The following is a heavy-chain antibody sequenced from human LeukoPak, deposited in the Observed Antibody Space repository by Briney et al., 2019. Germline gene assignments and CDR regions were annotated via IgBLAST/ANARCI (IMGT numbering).Heavy chain of an antibody. D-gene: IGHD6-13*01. Sequence: ASVKVSCKASGYTFTSYYMHWVRQAPGQGLEWMGIINPSGGSTSYAQKFQGRVTMTRDTSTSTVYMELSSLGSEDTAVYYCARAPSTIAAAGNFDYWGQGTLVTVSS. J-gene: IGHJ4*02. CDR1: GYTFTSYY. CDR2: INPSGGST. V-gene: IGHV1-46*01. CDR3: ARAPSTIAAAGNFDY.